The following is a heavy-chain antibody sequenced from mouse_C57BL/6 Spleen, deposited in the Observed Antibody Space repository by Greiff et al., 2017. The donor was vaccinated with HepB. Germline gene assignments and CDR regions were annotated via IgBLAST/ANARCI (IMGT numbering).Heavy chain of an antibody. J-gene: IGHJ2*01. CDR2: ISSGSSTI. CDR3: AREGDGYYGEYFDY. D-gene: IGHD2-3*01. CDR1: GFTFSDYG. Sequence: EVNVVESGGGLVKPGGSLKLSCAASGFTFSDYGMHWVRQAPEKGLEWVAYISSGSSTIYYADTVKGRFTISRDNAKNTLFLQMTSLRSEDTAMYYCAREGDGYYGEYFDYWGQGTTLTVSS. V-gene: IGHV5-17*01.